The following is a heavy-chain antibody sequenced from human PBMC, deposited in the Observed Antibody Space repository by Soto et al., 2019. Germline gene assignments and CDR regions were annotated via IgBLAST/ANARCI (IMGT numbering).Heavy chain of an antibody. D-gene: IGHD2-15*01. CDR1: GFTFSSYG. V-gene: IGHV3-33*01. CDR2: IWYDGSNK. Sequence: GGSLRLSCAASGFTFSSYGMHWVRQAPGKGLEWVAVIWYDGSNKYYADSVKGRFTISRDNSKNTLYLQMNSLRAEDTAVYYCARGPGLLLQSSYHYWGQGTLVTVSS. J-gene: IGHJ4*02. CDR3: ARGPGLLLQSSYHY.